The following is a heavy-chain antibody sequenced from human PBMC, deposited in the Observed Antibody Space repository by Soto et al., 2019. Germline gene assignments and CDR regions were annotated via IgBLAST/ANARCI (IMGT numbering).Heavy chain of an antibody. CDR1: SGSFSGYY. CDR3: ARAPKVSGSSQTRPDF. V-gene: IGHV4-34*01. CDR2: ISQSGNT. Sequence: SETLFLTCSIYSGSFSGYYWSWIRQPPGKGLEWIGEISQSGNTNYSPSLKSRVSISIDTSKKQFSLNLASVSAADTAVYYCARAPKVSGSSQTRPDFWGQGTLVTVSS. D-gene: IGHD6-6*01. J-gene: IGHJ4*02.